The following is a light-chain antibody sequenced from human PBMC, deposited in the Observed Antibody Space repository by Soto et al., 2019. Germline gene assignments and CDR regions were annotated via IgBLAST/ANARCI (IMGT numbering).Light chain of an antibody. J-gene: IGKJ5*01. V-gene: IGKV1-33*01. CDR3: QKYENLPIT. CDR1: LDIITL. CDR2: DAS. Sequence: DIQMTQSPSSLSASVGDRVTITCQASLDIITLLNWYQEKPGQTPKLLIFDASNLEVGVPSRFSGGGSGTHFTLTITSLQPEDVATYYCQKYENLPITFGQGTRLEIK.